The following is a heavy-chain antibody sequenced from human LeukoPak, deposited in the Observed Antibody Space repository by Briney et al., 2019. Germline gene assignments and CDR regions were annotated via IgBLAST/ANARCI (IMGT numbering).Heavy chain of an antibody. CDR3: AKSSGSYSPAWYYHGMDV. J-gene: IGHJ6*02. Sequence: GGSLRLSCTASGFTFSSYTMSWVRQAPGKGLEWVSTISGSGGSTYYADSVKGRFTISRDNSKNTLYLQMNSLRAEDTAVYYCAKSSGSYSPAWYYHGMDVWGQGTTVTVSS. CDR2: ISGSGGST. CDR1: GFTFSSYT. V-gene: IGHV3-23*01. D-gene: IGHD1-26*01.